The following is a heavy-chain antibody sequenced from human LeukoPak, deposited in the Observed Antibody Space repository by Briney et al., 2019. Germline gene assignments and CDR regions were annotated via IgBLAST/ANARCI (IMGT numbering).Heavy chain of an antibody. J-gene: IGHJ3*02. Sequence: GESLKISCKGSGYSFTSNWIGWVRQMPGKGLEWMGIIYPGNSDTRYSPSFQGQVTISADKSISTAYLQWSSLKASDTAMYYCARQGTTGSEAFDIWGQGTMVTVSS. CDR3: ARQGTTGSEAFDI. D-gene: IGHD1-1*01. CDR2: IYPGNSDT. V-gene: IGHV5-51*01. CDR1: GYSFTSNW.